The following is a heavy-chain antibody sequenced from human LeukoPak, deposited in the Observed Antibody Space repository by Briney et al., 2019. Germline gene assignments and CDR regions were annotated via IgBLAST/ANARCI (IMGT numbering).Heavy chain of an antibody. CDR3: AIVYESDAFDI. Sequence: GGSLRLSCAASGFTVSSNYMSWVRQAPGKGLEWVSVIYSGGSTYYADSVKGRFTISRDNAKNSLYLQMNSLRAEDTAVYYCAIVYESDAFDIWGQGTMVTVSS. J-gene: IGHJ3*02. CDR2: IYSGGST. D-gene: IGHD2-8*01. CDR1: GFTVSSNY. V-gene: IGHV3-66*01.